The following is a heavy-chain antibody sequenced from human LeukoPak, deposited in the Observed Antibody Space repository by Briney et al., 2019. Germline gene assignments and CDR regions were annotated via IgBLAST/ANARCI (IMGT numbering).Heavy chain of an antibody. D-gene: IGHD5-12*01. CDR1: GGSFGGYY. V-gene: IGHV4-34*01. J-gene: IGHJ6*02. CDR2: INHSGST. CDR3: ARAVDIVATTHYYYYGMDV. Sequence: PSETLSLTCAVYGGSFGGYYWSWIRQPPGKGLEWIGEINHSGSTNYNPSLKSRVTISVDTSKNQFSLKLSSVTAADTAVYYCARAVDIVATTHYYYYGMDVWGQGTTVTVSS.